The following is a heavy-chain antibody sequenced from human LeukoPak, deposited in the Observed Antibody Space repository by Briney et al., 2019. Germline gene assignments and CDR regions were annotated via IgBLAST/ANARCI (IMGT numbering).Heavy chain of an antibody. J-gene: IGHJ4*02. CDR1: GFTFRSYG. D-gene: IGHD1-1*01. V-gene: IGHV3-23*01. Sequence: GGTLRLSCAASGFTFRSYGMTWVRQAPGKGLEWVSAISGSGDSTYYADSVKGRFTISRDNSKNTLYLQMNSLRAEDTAVYYCAKDSTPSGTTIDYWGQGTLVTVSS. CDR3: AKDSTPSGTTIDY. CDR2: ISGSGDST.